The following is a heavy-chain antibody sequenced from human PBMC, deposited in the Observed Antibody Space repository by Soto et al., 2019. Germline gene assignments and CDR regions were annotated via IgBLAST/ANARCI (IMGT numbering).Heavy chain of an antibody. V-gene: IGHV1-2*04. CDR3: ARVGVYSRSPWVLCEP. D-gene: IGHD6-13*01. CDR2: INPNSGGT. Sequence: QVQLVQSGAEVKKPGASVKVSCKASGYTFTGYYMHWVRQAPGQGLEWMGWINPNSGGTNYAQKFQGWVTRTSDTSISTAYMELSRLRYDDTAVYCCARVGVYSRSPWVLCEPLGQGTLVTVSS. CDR1: GYTFTGYY. J-gene: IGHJ5*02.